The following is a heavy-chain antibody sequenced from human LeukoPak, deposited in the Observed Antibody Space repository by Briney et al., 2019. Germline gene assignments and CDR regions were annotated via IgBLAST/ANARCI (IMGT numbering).Heavy chain of an antibody. CDR2: IYYSEST. J-gene: IGHJ4*02. V-gene: IGHV4-31*03. CDR3: ARELGGGPFDY. Sequence: SETLSLTCTVSGRSISSGGYYWSWIRQHPGKGLEWIGYIYYSESTCYNPSLKGRVTISVDTSKNQFSLKLGSVTAADTAVYYCARELGGGPFDYWGQGTLVTVSS. D-gene: IGHD3-16*01. CDR1: GRSISSGGYY.